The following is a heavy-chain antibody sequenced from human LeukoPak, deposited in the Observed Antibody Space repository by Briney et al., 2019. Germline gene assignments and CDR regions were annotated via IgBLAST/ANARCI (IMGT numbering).Heavy chain of an antibody. J-gene: IGHJ3*02. D-gene: IGHD1-26*01. Sequence: GGSLRLSCAASGFTFRSHTINWVRQGPGKGLEWISSISSDSKTIYYTDSVRGRFTISRDNAKNSLYLQMNSLRVEDTGVFYCARKPITGSHSGAFDIWGQGTMVTVSS. CDR2: ISSDSKTI. CDR1: GFTFRSHT. V-gene: IGHV3-48*04. CDR3: ARKPITGSHSGAFDI.